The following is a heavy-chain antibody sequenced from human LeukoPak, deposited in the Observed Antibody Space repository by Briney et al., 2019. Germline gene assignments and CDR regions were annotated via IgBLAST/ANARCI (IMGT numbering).Heavy chain of an antibody. D-gene: IGHD2-2*01. V-gene: IGHV3-7*01. CDR3: AIDLFSCSSTSCYGSFDP. CDR2: IIQDGSAQ. J-gene: IGHJ5*02. CDR1: GFTFGSSW. Sequence: GGSLRLSCAASGFTFGSSWMSWVRQAPGKGLEWVANIIQDGSAQYYVDSVKGRFTISRDNADNSLYLQMNSLRAEDTAVYYCAIDLFSCSSTSCYGSFDPRGQGTLVTVSS.